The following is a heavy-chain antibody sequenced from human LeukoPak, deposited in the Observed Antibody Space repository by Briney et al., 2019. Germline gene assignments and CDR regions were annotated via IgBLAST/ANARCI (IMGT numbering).Heavy chain of an antibody. Sequence: GASVKVSCKASGGTFSSYAISWVRQAPGQGLEWMGGIIPIFGTANYAQKFQGRVTITADESTSTAYMELSSLRSEDTAVYYCARDHREKWLRSGLSWFDPWGQGTLVTVSS. CDR1: GGTFSSYA. V-gene: IGHV1-69*13. CDR3: ARDHREKWLRSGLSWFDP. J-gene: IGHJ5*02. D-gene: IGHD5-12*01. CDR2: IIPIFGTA.